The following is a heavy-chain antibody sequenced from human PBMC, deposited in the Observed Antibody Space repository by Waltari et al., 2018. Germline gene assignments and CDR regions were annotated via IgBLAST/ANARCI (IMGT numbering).Heavy chain of an antibody. CDR3: ARARGYSSGWHYYYGMDV. CDR1: GGTFSSYA. J-gene: IGHJ6*02. V-gene: IGHV1-69*01. Sequence: QVQLVQSGAEVKKPGSSVKVSCKASGGTFSSYAISWVRQAPGQGLGWMGGIIPIFGTAIYAQKVQGGVTITADESTSTAYMELSSLRAEDTAVYYCARARGYSSGWHYYYGMDVWGQGTTVTVSS. CDR2: IIPIFGTA. D-gene: IGHD6-19*01.